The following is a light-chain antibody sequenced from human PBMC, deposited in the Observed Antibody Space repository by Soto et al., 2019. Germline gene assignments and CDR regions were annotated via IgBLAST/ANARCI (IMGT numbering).Light chain of an antibody. CDR3: QQYDNWPLT. Sequence: EIVMTQSPATLSVSPGERATLSCRARQSVSSNLAWYQQKPGQAPKLLIYKPSTRATGIPARFSGSGSGTEFTLTISSLQSEDFAIYYCQQYDNWPLTFGGGTRWIS. V-gene: IGKV3-15*01. J-gene: IGKJ4*01. CDR2: KPS. CDR1: QSVSSN.